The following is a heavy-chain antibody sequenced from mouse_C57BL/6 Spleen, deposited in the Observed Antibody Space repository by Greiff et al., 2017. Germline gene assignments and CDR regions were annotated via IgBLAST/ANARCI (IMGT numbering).Heavy chain of an antibody. D-gene: IGHD2-1*01. Sequence: VQGVESGAELVRPGASVKLSCKASGYTFTDYYINWVKQRPGQGLEWIARIYPGSGNTYYNEKFKGKATLTAEKSSSTAYMQLSSLTSEDSAVYFCARDGNYVAWFAYWGQGTLVTVSA. CDR3: ARDGNYVAWFAY. J-gene: IGHJ3*01. CDR2: IYPGSGNT. CDR1: GYTFTDYY. V-gene: IGHV1-76*01.